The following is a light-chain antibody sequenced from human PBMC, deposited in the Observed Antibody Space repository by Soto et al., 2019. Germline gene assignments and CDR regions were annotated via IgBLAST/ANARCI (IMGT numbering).Light chain of an antibody. V-gene: IGKV1-5*03. J-gene: IGKJ1*01. Sequence: IQLARSPSTLSASVGDRVTITCRASQSISSWLAWYQQKPGKAPKLLIYKASSLESGVPSRFSGSGSGTEFTLIISSLQPDDFATYYCQQYNSYSPTWTFGQGTKVDIK. CDR1: QSISSW. CDR2: KAS. CDR3: QQYNSYSPTWT.